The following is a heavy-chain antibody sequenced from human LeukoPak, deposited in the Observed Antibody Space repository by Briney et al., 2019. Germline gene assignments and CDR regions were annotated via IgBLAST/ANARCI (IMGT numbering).Heavy chain of an antibody. CDR2: IKQDGSEK. J-gene: IGHJ4*02. Sequence: GGSLSLSCAASGFTFSSYWMSWVRQAPGKGPEWVANIKQDGSEKYYVDSVKGRFTISRDNARNSLYLQMNSLRADDTAVYYCARAGAVTGTMGYFDYWGQGSLVTVSS. D-gene: IGHD6-19*01. V-gene: IGHV3-7*03. CDR3: ARAGAVTGTMGYFDY. CDR1: GFTFSSYW.